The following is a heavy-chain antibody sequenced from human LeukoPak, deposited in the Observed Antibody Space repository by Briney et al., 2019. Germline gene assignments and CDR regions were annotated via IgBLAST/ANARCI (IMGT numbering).Heavy chain of an antibody. J-gene: IGHJ4*02. CDR2: ISPNSGGT. D-gene: IGHD3-9*01. CDR3: ALLYYDILTGYMSDY. CDR1: GYTFTGYY. Sequence: GASVKVSCKASGYTFTGYYMHWVRQAPGQGLEWMGRISPNSGGTNYAQKFQGRVTMTRDTSISTAYMELSRLRSDDTAVYYCALLYYDILTGYMSDYWGQGTLVTVSS. V-gene: IGHV1-2*06.